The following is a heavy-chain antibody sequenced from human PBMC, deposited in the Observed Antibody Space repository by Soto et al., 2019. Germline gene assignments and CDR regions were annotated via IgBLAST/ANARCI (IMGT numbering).Heavy chain of an antibody. V-gene: IGHV4-31*03. J-gene: IGHJ6*02. D-gene: IGHD6-6*01. Sequence: SETLSLTCSVSSDSMNSGGYYWSWIRQHPGKGLEWIGYIYSNGDTYYNPSLKSRVTISVDTSKNQFSLNLTSVTAAATAVYYCARRGSSSSGYYYYAMDVWGQGTTVTVSS. CDR3: ARRGSSSSGYYYYAMDV. CDR2: IYSNGDT. CDR1: SDSMNSGGYY.